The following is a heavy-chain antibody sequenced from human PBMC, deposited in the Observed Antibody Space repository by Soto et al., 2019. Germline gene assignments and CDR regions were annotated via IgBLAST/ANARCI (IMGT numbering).Heavy chain of an antibody. CDR3: ARRITIFGLLSIHDAFDI. D-gene: IGHD3-3*01. CDR2: IYWDDDK. Sequence: SGPTLVNPTQTLTLTCSFSGFSFSTSGVGVGWIRQPPGKALEWLALIYWDDDKRYSPSLKSRLTITKDTSENQIVLTMTNIDPVDTATYYCARRITIFGLLSIHDAFDIWGQGTMVTVSS. CDR1: GFSFSTSGVG. V-gene: IGHV2-5*02. J-gene: IGHJ3*02.